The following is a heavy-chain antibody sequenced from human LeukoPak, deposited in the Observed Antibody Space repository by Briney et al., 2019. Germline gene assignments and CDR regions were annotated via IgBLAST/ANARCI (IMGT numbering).Heavy chain of an antibody. D-gene: IGHD3-3*01. V-gene: IGHV4-59*01. CDR1: GGSISSYY. Sequence: SETLSLTCTVSGGSISSYYWSWIRQPPGKGLEWIGYIYYSGSTNYNPSLKSRVTISVDTSKNQFSLKLSSVTAADTAVYYCAREVIGDFWSGYYFDYWGQGTLVTVSS. J-gene: IGHJ4*02. CDR2: IYYSGST. CDR3: AREVIGDFWSGYYFDY.